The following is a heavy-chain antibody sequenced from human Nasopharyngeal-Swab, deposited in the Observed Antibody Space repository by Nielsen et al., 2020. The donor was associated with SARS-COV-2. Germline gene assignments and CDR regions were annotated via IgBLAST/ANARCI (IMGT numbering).Heavy chain of an antibody. Sequence: SETLSLTCTVSAGSFSSSSFYWSWIRQPPGKGLEWIGYIYYSGSTNYNPSLKSRVTISVDTSKNQFSLKLNSVTAADTAVYYCAQRYSSSWGIDAFDIWGQGTLVTVSS. CDR3: AQRYSSSWGIDAFDI. V-gene: IGHV4-61*01. CDR1: AGSFSSSSFY. CDR2: IYYSGST. D-gene: IGHD6-13*01. J-gene: IGHJ3*02.